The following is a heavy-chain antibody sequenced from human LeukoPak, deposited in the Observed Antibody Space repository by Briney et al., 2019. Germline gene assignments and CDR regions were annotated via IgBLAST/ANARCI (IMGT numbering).Heavy chain of an antibody. Sequence: GGSLRLSCAASGFTFSSYWMHWVRQVPGKGLVWVSRITSDGSDTIYADPVKGRFTISRDNAKNTLYLQMNSLRAEDTALYYCSRDRRTWFDPWGQGTLVTVSS. CDR1: GFTFSSYW. V-gene: IGHV3-74*01. CDR3: SRDRRTWFDP. CDR2: ITSDGSDT. J-gene: IGHJ5*02.